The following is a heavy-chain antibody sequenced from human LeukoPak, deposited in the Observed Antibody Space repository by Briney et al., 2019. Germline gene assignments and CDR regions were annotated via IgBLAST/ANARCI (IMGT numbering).Heavy chain of an antibody. CDR3: ARSDYGDYVHGFDY. D-gene: IGHD4-17*01. V-gene: IGHV6-1*01. CDR2: TYFRSKCYN. CDR1: GDSVSSNSAA. J-gene: IGHJ4*02. Sequence: SQTLSLTCAISGDSVSSNSAAWNWIRQSRSRGLEWQVRTYFRSKCYNDYAVSVKSRMTINPDTSKNQFSLQLNSVTPEDTAVYYCARSDYGDYVHGFDYWGQGTLVTVSS.